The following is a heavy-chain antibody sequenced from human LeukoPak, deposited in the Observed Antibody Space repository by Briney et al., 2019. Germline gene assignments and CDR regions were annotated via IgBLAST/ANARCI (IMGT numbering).Heavy chain of an antibody. CDR3: ARGNVGYTRYYYYGMDV. D-gene: IGHD5-12*01. Sequence: SETLSLTCTVSGGSIRSSYYYWGWIRQPPGKGLEWIGSIYDSGSTYYNPSLKSRVTISVDTSKNQFSLKLNSVTAADTAVYYCARGNVGYTRYYYYGMDVWGQGTTVTVSS. CDR2: IYDSGST. V-gene: IGHV4-39*01. J-gene: IGHJ6*02. CDR1: GGSIRSSYYY.